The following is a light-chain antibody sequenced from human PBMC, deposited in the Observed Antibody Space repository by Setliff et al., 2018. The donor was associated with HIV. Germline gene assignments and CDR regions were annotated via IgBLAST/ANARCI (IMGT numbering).Light chain of an antibody. J-gene: IGLJ1*01. CDR3: AAWDDSLSGEV. V-gene: IGLV1-47*01. CDR1: SSNVGSNY. Sequence: QSVLTQPPSASGTPGQRVTISCSGSSSNVGSNYVYWYQQLPGTAPKLLIYRNNQRPSGVPARFSGSKSGTSASLAISGLRSEDEADYYCAAWDDSLSGEVVGTGTKGTV. CDR2: RNN.